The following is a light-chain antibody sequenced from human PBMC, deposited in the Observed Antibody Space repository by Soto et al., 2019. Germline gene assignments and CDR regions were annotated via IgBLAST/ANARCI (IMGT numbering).Light chain of an antibody. J-gene: IGKJ4*01. CDR3: QQIYSAPLT. CDR2: AAS. Sequence: DIQMTQSPSSLFASVGDSVTITCRASQTITTYLNWYRQKPGKAPKLLIYAASSLQSGVPSRFSGSGSETEFTLTISSLQPEDVATYFCQQIYSAPLTFGGGTKVEIK. V-gene: IGKV1-39*01. CDR1: QTITTY.